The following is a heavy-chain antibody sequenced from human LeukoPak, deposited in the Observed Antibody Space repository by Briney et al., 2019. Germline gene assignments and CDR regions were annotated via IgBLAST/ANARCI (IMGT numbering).Heavy chain of an antibody. CDR2: ISWNSGSI. V-gene: IGHV3-9*01. CDR1: GFTFDDYA. J-gene: IGHJ3*02. Sequence: PGRSLRLSCAASGFTFDDYAMHWVRQAPGKGLEWVSGISWNSGSIGYADSVKGRFTISRDNAKNSLYLRMNSLRAEDTALYYCAKDIRYYGSGSAGAFDIWGQGTMVTVSS. CDR3: AKDIRYYGSGSAGAFDI. D-gene: IGHD3-10*01.